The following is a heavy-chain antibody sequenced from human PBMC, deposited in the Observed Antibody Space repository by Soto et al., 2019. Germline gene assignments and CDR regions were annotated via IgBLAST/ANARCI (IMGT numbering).Heavy chain of an antibody. CDR2: IKQDGSEK. D-gene: IGHD6-19*01. J-gene: IGHJ3*02. V-gene: IGHV3-7*01. Sequence: PGGSLSLSCAASGFPFSSYWMSWVRQAPGKGLEWVANIKQDGSEKYYVDSVKGRFTISRDNAKNSLYLQMNSLRAEDTAVYYCASGIWQWLVFNGLDNWGQGKMVTVSS. CDR1: GFPFSSYW. CDR3: ASGIWQWLVFNGLDN.